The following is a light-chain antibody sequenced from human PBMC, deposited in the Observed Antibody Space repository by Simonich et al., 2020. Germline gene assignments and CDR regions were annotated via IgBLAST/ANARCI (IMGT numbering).Light chain of an antibody. CDR2: DVS. CDR1: SSDVGGYNY. CDR3: SSYTSSTHVV. V-gene: IGLV2-14*03. Sequence: QSALTQPRSVSGSPGQSVTISCTGTSSDVGGYNYVSWYQQHPGKAPKLMIYDVSKRPSGVSNRFSGSKSGNTASLTISGLQAEDEADYYCSSYTSSTHVVFGGGTKLTVL. J-gene: IGLJ2*01.